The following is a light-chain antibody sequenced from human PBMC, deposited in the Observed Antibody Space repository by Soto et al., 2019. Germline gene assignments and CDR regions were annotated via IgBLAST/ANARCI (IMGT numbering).Light chain of an antibody. CDR1: QSISSY. Sequence: DIQMTQSPSSLSASVGDRVTITCRASQSISSYLNWYQQKPGKAPKLLLYAASSLQSGVPSRFSGSGSGTDFTLTISSLQPEDFAIYYCQQSYRTPYTFGQGTKLEIK. J-gene: IGKJ2*01. V-gene: IGKV1-39*01. CDR2: AAS. CDR3: QQSYRTPYT.